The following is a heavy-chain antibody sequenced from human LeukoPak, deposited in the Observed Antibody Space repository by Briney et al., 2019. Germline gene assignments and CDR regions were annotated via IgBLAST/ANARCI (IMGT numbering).Heavy chain of an antibody. J-gene: IGHJ2*01. Sequence: ASVKVSCKASGYTFTGYYMHWVRQAPGQGLEWMGWINPNSGGTNYAQKFQGRVTMTRDTSISTAYMELSRLRSDDTAVYYCARGGRYYDSSGYYYVSWYFDLWGRGTLVTVSS. V-gene: IGHV1-2*02. D-gene: IGHD3-22*01. CDR1: GYTFTGYY. CDR3: ARGGRYYDSSGYYYVSWYFDL. CDR2: INPNSGGT.